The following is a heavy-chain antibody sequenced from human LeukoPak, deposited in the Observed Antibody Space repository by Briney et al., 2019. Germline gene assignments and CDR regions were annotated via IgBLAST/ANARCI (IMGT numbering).Heavy chain of an antibody. J-gene: IGHJ4*02. CDR3: ARGRGYCSGGSSHYFDY. V-gene: IGHV3-48*01. D-gene: IGHD2-15*01. Sequence: GGSLRLSCAAPGFTFSDYSMNWVRQSPGKGLEWVSYIISRGTTIYYADSVKGRFTISRDNAKNSLYLQMNSLRAEDTAVYYCARGRGYCSGGSSHYFDYWGQGTLVTVSS. CDR2: IISRGTTI. CDR1: GFTFSDYS.